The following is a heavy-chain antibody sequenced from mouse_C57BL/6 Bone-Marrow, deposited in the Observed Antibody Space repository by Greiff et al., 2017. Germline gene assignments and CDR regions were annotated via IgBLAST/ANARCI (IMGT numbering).Heavy chain of an antibody. J-gene: IGHJ4*01. V-gene: IGHV5-15*01. D-gene: IGHD3-2*02. CDR2: ISNLAYSI. Sequence: EVMLVESGGGLVQPGGSLKLSCAASGFTFSDYGMAWVRQAPRKGPEWVAFISNLAYSIYYADTVTGRFTISRENAKNTLYLEMSRLRSEDTAMYYCARRGQLRPLYYAMDYWGQGTSVTVSS. CDR3: ARRGQLRPLYYAMDY. CDR1: GFTFSDYG.